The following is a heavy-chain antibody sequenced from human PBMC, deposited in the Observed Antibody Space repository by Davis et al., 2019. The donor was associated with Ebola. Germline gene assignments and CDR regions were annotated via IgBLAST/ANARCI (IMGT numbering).Heavy chain of an antibody. CDR1: GLDFKTAW. V-gene: IGHV3-11*04. J-gene: IGHJ4*02. CDR2: IGPSGNSF. Sequence: GESLKISCAASGLDFKTAWMSWVRQAPGKGLEWIAYIGPSGNSFYCADSVKGRFTISRDNAKNSLYLQMNSLRAKDTAVYYCAKSCRGGGNCYFTDFWGQGTLVTVSS. D-gene: IGHD2-15*01. CDR3: AKSCRGGGNCYFTDF.